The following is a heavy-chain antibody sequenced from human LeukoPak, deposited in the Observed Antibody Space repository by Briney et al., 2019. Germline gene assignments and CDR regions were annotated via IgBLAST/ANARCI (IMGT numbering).Heavy chain of an antibody. J-gene: IGHJ5*02. CDR3: ARDGRRITMVRGVSNWFDP. CDR1: GYTFTGYY. Sequence: ASVKVSCKASGYTFTGYYMHWVRQAPGQGLEWMGRINPNSGGTNYAQKFQGRVTMTRDTSISTAYMELSRLRSDDTAVYYCARDGRRITMVRGVSNWFDPWGQGTPVIVSS. CDR2: INPNSGGT. D-gene: IGHD3-10*01. V-gene: IGHV1-2*06.